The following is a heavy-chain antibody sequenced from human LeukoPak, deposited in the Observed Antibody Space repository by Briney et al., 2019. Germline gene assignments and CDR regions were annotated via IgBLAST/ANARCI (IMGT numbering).Heavy chain of an antibody. CDR2: ISGSGGST. CDR3: AKDKTITMVRGASGAFDY. Sequence: PGGSLRLSCAASGFTFSSYAMSWVRQAPGKGLEWVSAISGSGGSTYYADSVKGRFTISRDNSKNTLYLQMNSLRAEDTAVYYCAKDKTITMVRGASGAFDYWGQGTLVTVSS. D-gene: IGHD3-10*01. J-gene: IGHJ4*02. V-gene: IGHV3-23*01. CDR1: GFTFSSYA.